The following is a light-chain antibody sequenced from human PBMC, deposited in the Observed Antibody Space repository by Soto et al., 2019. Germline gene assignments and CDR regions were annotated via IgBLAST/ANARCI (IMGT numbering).Light chain of an antibody. CDR1: QSVSSSY. CDR3: PKSTRFPWT. Sequence: EIVLTQSPGTLSLSPGERATLSCRASQSVSSSYLAWYQQKPGQAPRLLIYGTSSRATAIPDRFSGSGSGTDFTLTISRLEPVFFAVQYSPKSTRFPWT. J-gene: IGKJ1*01. CDR2: GTS. V-gene: IGKV3-20*01.